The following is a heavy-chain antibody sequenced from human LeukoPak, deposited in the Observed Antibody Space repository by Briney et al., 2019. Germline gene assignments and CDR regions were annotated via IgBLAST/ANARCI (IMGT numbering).Heavy chain of an antibody. CDR1: GFTFSSYW. CDR3: ASRYYYDSSGRDY. V-gene: IGHV3-74*01. D-gene: IGHD3-22*01. CDR2: INSDGSST. J-gene: IGHJ4*02. Sequence: GGSLRLSCAASGFTFSSYWMHWVRQAPGKGLLWVSRINSDGSSTSYADSVKGRFTISRDNAKNTLYLQMNSLRAEDTAVYYCASRYYYDSSGRDYWGQGTLVTVSS.